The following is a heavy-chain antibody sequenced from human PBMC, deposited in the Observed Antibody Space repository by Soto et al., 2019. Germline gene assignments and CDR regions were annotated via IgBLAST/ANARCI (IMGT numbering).Heavy chain of an antibody. CDR3: ARTWLAGGTPADAFDI. Sequence: PSETLSLTCAVSASSISSAYFWGWIRQPPGKGLEWIATIFHTGGTYYNPSLKSRVTISVDTSNNQFSLRLNSVTAADTALYFCARTWLAGGTPADAFDIWGKGTMVTVSS. CDR1: ASSISSAYF. CDR2: IFHTGGT. J-gene: IGHJ3*02. D-gene: IGHD2-15*01. V-gene: IGHV4-38-2*01.